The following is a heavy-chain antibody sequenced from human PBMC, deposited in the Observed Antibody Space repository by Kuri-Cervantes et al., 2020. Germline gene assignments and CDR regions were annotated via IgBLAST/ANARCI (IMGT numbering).Heavy chain of an antibody. V-gene: IGHV4-59*01. Sequence: SETLSLTCAVYGGSFSGYYWSWIRQSPGKGLEWIGYIYYSGSTNYNPSLKSRVTISIDTSKNQFSLKLSSVTAADTAVYYCARQNDYDDYGDAFDIWGQGTMVTVSS. D-gene: IGHD4-17*01. CDR1: GGSFSGYY. CDR2: IYYSGST. CDR3: ARQNDYDDYGDAFDI. J-gene: IGHJ3*02.